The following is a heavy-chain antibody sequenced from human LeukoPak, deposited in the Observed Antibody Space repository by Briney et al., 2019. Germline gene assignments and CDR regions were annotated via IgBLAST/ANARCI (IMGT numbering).Heavy chain of an antibody. V-gene: IGHV4-61*02. CDR1: GGSVRRGNYY. Sequence: PSETLSLTCTVSGGSVRRGNYYWTWIRQPAGSGLEWIGRIYTSGTTDYNPSLRTRVTISVDASGNQFSLNLSSVTAADTAVYYCARWSGSVTARNYYYYMDVWGEGTTDTVSS. CDR3: ARWSGSVTARNYYYYMDV. D-gene: IGHD6-6*01. CDR2: IYTSGTT. J-gene: IGHJ6*03.